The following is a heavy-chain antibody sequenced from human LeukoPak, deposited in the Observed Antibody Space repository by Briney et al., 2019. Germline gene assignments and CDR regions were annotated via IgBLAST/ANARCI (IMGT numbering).Heavy chain of an antibody. Sequence: GSLRLSCAASGFTFSTYSMNWVRQAPGKGLEWVSSISTSSTYIYYADSVKGRFTISRDNAKNSLYLQMNSLRAEDTAVYYCARHEPVITLSSYYYGMDVWGPGTTVTVSS. CDR1: GFTFSTYS. J-gene: IGHJ6*02. CDR3: ARHEPVITLSSYYYGMDV. V-gene: IGHV3-21*01. CDR2: ISTSSTYI. D-gene: IGHD1-14*01.